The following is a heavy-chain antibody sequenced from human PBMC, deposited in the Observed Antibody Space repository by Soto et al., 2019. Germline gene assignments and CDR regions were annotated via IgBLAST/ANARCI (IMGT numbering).Heavy chain of an antibody. V-gene: IGHV3-30-3*01. CDR3: ARDVGNKLDFWSTSGMDV. CDR1: GFSFSDDA. J-gene: IGHJ6*02. CDR2: ITYDGSNK. D-gene: IGHD3-3*01. Sequence: AXGCLRLSCAASGFSFSDDAVHWVRQAPGQGLEWVAVITYDGSNKYYADSVRGRFTISRDNSKSTLYLQMDNLIIDDTAVYYCARDVGNKLDFWSTSGMDVWGQGTTVTVSS.